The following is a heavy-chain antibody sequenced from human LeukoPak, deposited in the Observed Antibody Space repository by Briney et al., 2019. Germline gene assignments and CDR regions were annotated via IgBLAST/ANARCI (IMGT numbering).Heavy chain of an antibody. CDR3: ARDLETSSGWFNGLVGF. J-gene: IGHJ4*02. CDR1: GYTFTTYG. CDR2: ISGYNGNT. Sequence: ASVKVSCKASGYTFTTYGITWVRQAPGQGLELMGWISGYNGNTYYAQKLQGSVTMTTDTSTSTAYMELRSLRSDDTGVYYCARDLETSSGWFNGLVGFWGQGTLVTVSS. V-gene: IGHV1-18*01. D-gene: IGHD6-19*01.